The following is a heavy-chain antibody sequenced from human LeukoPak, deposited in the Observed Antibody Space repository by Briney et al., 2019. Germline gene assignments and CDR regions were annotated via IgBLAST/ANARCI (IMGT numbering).Heavy chain of an antibody. J-gene: IGHJ5*02. D-gene: IGHD5-18*01. V-gene: IGHV4-34*01. CDR1: TGPFSGYY. Sequence: PSETLSLTCAVYTGPFSGYYWAWIRQPPGEGLEWIGEITHNANTKYNPSLESRVIISVDTSKNQCSLKLNSVTAADTAVYYCATFPVLDTAMAWGEGTQVTVSS. CDR3: ATFPVLDTAMA. CDR2: ITHNANT.